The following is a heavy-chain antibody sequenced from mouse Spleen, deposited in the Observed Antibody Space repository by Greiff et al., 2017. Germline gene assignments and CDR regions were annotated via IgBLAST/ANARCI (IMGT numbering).Heavy chain of an antibody. CDR1: GFTFSSYA. CDR2: ISSGGSYT. V-gene: IGHV5-9-3*01. Sequence: EVHLVESGGGLVKPGGSLKLSCAASGFTFSSYAMSWVRQTPEKRLEWVATISSGGSYTYYPDSVKGRFTISRDNAKNTLYLQMSSLRSEDTAMYYCARVYGNLFAYWGQGTLVTVSA. D-gene: IGHD2-1*01. CDR3: ARVYGNLFAY. J-gene: IGHJ3*01.